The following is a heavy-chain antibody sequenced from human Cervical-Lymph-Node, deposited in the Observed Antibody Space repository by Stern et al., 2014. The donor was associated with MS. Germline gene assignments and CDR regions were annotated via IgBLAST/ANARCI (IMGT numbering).Heavy chain of an antibody. D-gene: IGHD5-24*01. CDR2: LYYSGNT. CDR3: ARHGPPRRRDDSNHPNFDY. J-gene: IGHJ4*02. CDR1: GGSISSNY. V-gene: IGHV4-59*08. Sequence: QVQLQESGPGLVKPSETLSLTCTVSGGSISSNYWSWIRQPPGKGLEWIGYLYYSGNTNYNPSLKSRVTTPVHTPKTQFPLSLGSVTAADTAVYYCARHGPPRRRDDSNHPNFDYWGPGTLVAVSS.